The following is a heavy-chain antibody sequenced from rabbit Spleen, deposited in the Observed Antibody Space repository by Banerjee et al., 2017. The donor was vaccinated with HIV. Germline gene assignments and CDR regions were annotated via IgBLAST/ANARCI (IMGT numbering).Heavy chain of an antibody. CDR1: GFTISSSDY. D-gene: IGHD8-1*01. V-gene: IGHV1S40*01. CDR2: IFVRSSTT. Sequence: QSLEESGGGLVQPEGSLTLTCTASGFTISSSDYMCWVRQAPGKGLEWIGCIFVRSSTTHYASWAKGRFTIYKTSSTTVTLQMTSLTAADTATYFCARDTGSSFSSYGMDLWGQGTLVTVS. CDR3: ARDTGSSFSSYGMDL. J-gene: IGHJ6*01.